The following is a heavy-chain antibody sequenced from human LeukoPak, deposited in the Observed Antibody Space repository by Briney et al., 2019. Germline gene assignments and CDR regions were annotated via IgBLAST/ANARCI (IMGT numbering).Heavy chain of an antibody. CDR1: GGSFSGYY. Sequence: SETLSLTCAVYGGSFSGYYWSWIRQPPGKGLEWIGEINHSGSTNYNPSLKSRVTISVDTSKNQFSLKLSSVTAADTAVYYCARGLLDGSGSPGVNWFDPWGQGTLVTVSS. J-gene: IGHJ5*02. CDR3: ARGLLDGSGSPGVNWFDP. D-gene: IGHD3-10*01. V-gene: IGHV4-34*01. CDR2: INHSGST.